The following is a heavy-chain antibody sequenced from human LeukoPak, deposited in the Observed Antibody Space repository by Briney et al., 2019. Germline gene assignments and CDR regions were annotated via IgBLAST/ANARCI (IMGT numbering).Heavy chain of an antibody. V-gene: IGHV3-23*01. Sequence: PGMSLRLSCEASGFAFGDFAMNWVRQVPGKGLEWVSGISGSSDNTYYTDSVKGRFTVSRDNFKNTLSLQMTGLRAEDTAVYYCAKGVEWLLGVNFDYWGQGILVTVSS. CDR1: GFAFGDFA. J-gene: IGHJ4*02. CDR2: ISGSSDNT. D-gene: IGHD3-3*01. CDR3: AKGVEWLLGVNFDY.